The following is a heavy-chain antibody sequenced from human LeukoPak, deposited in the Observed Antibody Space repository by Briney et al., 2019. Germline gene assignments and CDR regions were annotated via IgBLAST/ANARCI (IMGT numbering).Heavy chain of an antibody. CDR3: AKRYCTGGSCCPDY. D-gene: IGHD2-15*01. CDR2: ISDDGGAT. CDR1: GFTFSSYD. V-gene: IGHV3-23*01. Sequence: GGSLRLSCAASGFTFSSYDMHWVRQAPGKGLEWVSAISDDGGATYHADSVKGRFTISRDNSKNTLYLQMNSLRAEDTAVYYCAKRYCTGGSCCPDYWGQGTLVTVSS. J-gene: IGHJ4*02.